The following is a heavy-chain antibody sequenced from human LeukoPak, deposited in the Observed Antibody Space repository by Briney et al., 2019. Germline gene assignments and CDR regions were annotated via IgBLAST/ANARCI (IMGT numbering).Heavy chain of an antibody. D-gene: IGHD6-13*01. CDR3: AKDRPPLASGAFDY. CDR1: GFTFSSYA. CDR2: ISGGST. J-gene: IGHJ4*02. Sequence: GGSLRLSCAASGFTFSSYAMSLVRQAPGKGLEWVSGISGGSTDYADSVKGRLTISRDNSKNTLYLQMKSLRVEDTAVYYCAKDRPPLASGAFDYWGQGTLVTVSS. V-gene: IGHV3-23*01.